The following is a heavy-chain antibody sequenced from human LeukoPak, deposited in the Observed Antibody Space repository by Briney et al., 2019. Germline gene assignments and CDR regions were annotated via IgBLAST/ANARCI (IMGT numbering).Heavy chain of an antibody. V-gene: IGHV3-43*01. CDR3: AKERLRIFNY. Sequence: GGSLRLSCAASGFTFNDYGMSWVRQVPGKGLEWVSLITWDGGSTFYADSVKGRFTISRDNSKNFLYLQMNSLRTEDTALYYCAKERLRIFNYWGQGTLLTVSS. CDR2: ITWDGGST. CDR1: GFTFNDYG. D-gene: IGHD2-15*01. J-gene: IGHJ4*02.